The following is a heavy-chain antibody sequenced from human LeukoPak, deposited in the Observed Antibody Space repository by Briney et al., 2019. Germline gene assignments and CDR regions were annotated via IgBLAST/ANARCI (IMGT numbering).Heavy chain of an antibody. V-gene: IGHV3-21*04. CDR1: GFTFSSYS. CDR2: ISSSSSYI. D-gene: IGHD1-26*01. CDR3: AREGLVDSRSLDS. J-gene: IGHJ4*02. Sequence: GGSLRLSCAASGFTFSSYSMNWVRQAPGKGLEWVSSISSSSSYIYYADSVRGRFTISRDNSKNTLYLQMNSLRVEDTAVYYCAREGLVDSRSLDSWGQGTLVTVSS.